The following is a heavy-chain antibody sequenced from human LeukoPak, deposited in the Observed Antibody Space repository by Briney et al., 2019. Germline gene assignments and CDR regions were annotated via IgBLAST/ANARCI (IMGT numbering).Heavy chain of an antibody. CDR3: ARGGRLFLPY. CDR2: IYAGRNT. Sequence: SETLSLTCTVSGGSISNYYWSWIRQPAGKGLEWIGRIYAGRNTDHNPSLKSRVTMSLGSSKNQFSLRLTSVTAADTAVYYCARGGRLFLPYWGQGTLVTVSS. J-gene: IGHJ4*02. V-gene: IGHV4-4*07. D-gene: IGHD3-22*01. CDR1: GGSISNYY.